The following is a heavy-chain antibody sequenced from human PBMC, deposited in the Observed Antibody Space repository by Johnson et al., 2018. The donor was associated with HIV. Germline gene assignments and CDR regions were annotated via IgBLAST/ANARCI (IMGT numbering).Heavy chain of an antibody. Sequence: VQLLESGGGVVQPGGSLRLSCAASGFTFSSYEMNWVRQAPGKGLEWVAVIWYDGSNPSYADSVKGRFTVSRDNSKNILYLQMNSLIAEGTAVYYCAKDQWSSSWTNDAFDIWGQGTMVTVSS. CDR2: IWYDGSNP. CDR3: AKDQWSSSWTNDAFDI. V-gene: IGHV3-33*06. D-gene: IGHD6-13*01. CDR1: GFTFSSYE. J-gene: IGHJ3*02.